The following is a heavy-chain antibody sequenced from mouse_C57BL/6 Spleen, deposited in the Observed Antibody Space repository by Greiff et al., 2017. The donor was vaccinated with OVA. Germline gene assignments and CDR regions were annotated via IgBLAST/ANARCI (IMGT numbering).Heavy chain of an antibody. CDR1: GYTFTDYY. D-gene: IGHD1-1*01. CDR2: IGPGSGST. J-gene: IGHJ1*03. CDR3: ARSAYYYGSSPHWYFDV. V-gene: IGHV1-77*01. Sequence: VHLVESGAELVKPGASVKISCKASGYTFTDYYINWVKQRPGQGLEWIGKIGPGSGSTYYNEKFKGKATLTADKSSSTAYMQLSSLTSEDSAVYFCARSAYYYGSSPHWYFDVWGTGTTVTVSS.